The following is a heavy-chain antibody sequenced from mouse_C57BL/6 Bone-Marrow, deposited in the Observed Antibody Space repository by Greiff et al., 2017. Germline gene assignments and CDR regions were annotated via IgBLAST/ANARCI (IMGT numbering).Heavy chain of an antibody. CDR1: GFNIKDDY. Sequence: EVQLQQSGAELVRPGASVKLSCTASGFNIKDDYMHWVKQRPEQGLEWIGWLDPENGDTEYASQFQGKATITADTSSNTAYLQLSSQTSEDTAVYYCTYYYGSPWYFDVWGTGTTVTVAS. D-gene: IGHD1-1*01. CDR2: LDPENGDT. J-gene: IGHJ1*03. V-gene: IGHV14-4*01. CDR3: TYYYGSPWYFDV.